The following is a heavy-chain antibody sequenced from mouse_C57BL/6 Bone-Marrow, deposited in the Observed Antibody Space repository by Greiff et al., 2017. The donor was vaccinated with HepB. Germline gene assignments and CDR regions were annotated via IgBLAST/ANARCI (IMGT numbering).Heavy chain of an antibody. J-gene: IGHJ2*01. CDR1: GFTFSSYA. V-gene: IGHV5-4*03. CDR2: ISDGGSYT. Sequence: EVMLVESGGGLVKPGGSLKLSCAASGFTFSSYAMSWVRQTPEKRLEWVATISDGGSYTYYPDNVKGRFTISRDNAKNNLYLQLSHLKSEDTAMYYCAGRYYLDYWGQGTTLTVSS. CDR3: AGRYYLDY.